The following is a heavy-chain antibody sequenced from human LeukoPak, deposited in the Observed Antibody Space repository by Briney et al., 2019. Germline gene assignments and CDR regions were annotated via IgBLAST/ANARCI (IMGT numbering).Heavy chain of an antibody. D-gene: IGHD5-18*01. CDR1: GGSFSDYY. J-gene: IGHJ4*02. Sequence: SETLSLTCAVHGGSFSDYYWSWIRQPPGKGLEWIAEINHSGITNYNPSLKSRVTISADTSKNQFSLKLSSVTAADTAVYYCATVGTYGRIQDWGQGTLVTVSS. CDR2: INHSGIT. CDR3: ATVGTYGRIQD. V-gene: IGHV4-34*01.